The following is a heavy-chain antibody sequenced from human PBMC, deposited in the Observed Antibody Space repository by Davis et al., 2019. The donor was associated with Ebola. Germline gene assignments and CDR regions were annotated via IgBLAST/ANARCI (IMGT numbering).Heavy chain of an antibody. Sequence: GGSLRLSCSASGFTFSSYAMHWVRQAPGKGLESVSRISTNGENTYYAESVKGRFTISRDNSKDTLYLQMRSLRTEDTAVYYCVKDRFMVVVAHGGFDYWGQGTLVTVSS. D-gene: IGHD2-15*01. CDR2: ISTNGENT. CDR3: VKDRFMVVVAHGGFDY. J-gene: IGHJ4*02. V-gene: IGHV3-64D*06. CDR1: GFTFSSYA.